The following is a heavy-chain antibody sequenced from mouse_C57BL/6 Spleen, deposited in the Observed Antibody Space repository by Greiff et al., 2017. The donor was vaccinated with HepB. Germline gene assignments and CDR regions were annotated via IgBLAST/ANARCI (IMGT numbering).Heavy chain of an antibody. CDR2: ISYDGSN. Sequence: EVKLMESGPGLVKPSQSLSLTCSVTGYSITSGYYWNWIRQFPGNKLEWMGYISYDGSNNYNPSLKNRISITRDTSKNQFFLKLNSVTTEDTATYYCALDGSAWFAYWGQGTLVTVSA. CDR3: ALDGSAWFAY. D-gene: IGHD1-1*01. CDR1: GYSITSGYY. V-gene: IGHV3-6*01. J-gene: IGHJ3*01.